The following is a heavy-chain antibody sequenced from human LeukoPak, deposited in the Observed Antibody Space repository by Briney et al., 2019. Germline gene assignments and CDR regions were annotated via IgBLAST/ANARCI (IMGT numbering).Heavy chain of an antibody. CDR2: IYYSGST. J-gene: IGHJ5*02. V-gene: IGHV4-39*07. CDR3: ARAASISSIAAAGIWFDP. Sequence: PSETLSLTCTVSGGSISSRSYYWGWIRQPPGKGLEWIGRIYYSGSTNYNPSLKSRVTISVDTSKNQYSLKLSSVTAADTAVYYCARAASISSIAAAGIWFDPWGQGTLVTVSS. CDR1: GGSISSRSYY. D-gene: IGHD6-13*01.